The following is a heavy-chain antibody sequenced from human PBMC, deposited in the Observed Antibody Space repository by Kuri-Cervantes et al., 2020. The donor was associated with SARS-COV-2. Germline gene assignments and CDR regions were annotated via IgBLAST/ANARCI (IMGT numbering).Heavy chain of an antibody. Sequence: DSGKVSCKASGYTFTSYYMHWVRQAPGQGLEWMGIINPSGGSTSYAKKFQGRVTMTRDTSTSTVYMELSSLRSEDTAVYYCARVVGYCSSTSCPLLAFDIWGQGTMVTVSS. D-gene: IGHD2-2*01. V-gene: IGHV1-46*01. CDR1: GYTFTSYY. CDR2: INPSGGST. CDR3: ARVVGYCSSTSCPLLAFDI. J-gene: IGHJ3*02.